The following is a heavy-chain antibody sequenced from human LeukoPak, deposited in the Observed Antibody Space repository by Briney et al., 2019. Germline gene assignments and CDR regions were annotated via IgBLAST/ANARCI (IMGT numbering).Heavy chain of an antibody. J-gene: IGHJ4*02. CDR1: GFTFSSYA. CDR3: AKTYYYGSGTTQGFDY. V-gene: IGHV3-23*01. Sequence: GGSLRLSCAASGFTFSSYAMSLVRQAPGKGLEWVSAISGSGGSTYYADSVKGRFTISRDNSKNTLYLQMNSLRAEDTAVYYCAKTYYYGSGTTQGFDYWGQGTLVTVSS. CDR2: ISGSGGST. D-gene: IGHD3-10*01.